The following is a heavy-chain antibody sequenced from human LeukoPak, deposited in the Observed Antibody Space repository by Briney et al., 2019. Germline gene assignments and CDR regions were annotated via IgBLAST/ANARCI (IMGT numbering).Heavy chain of an antibody. Sequence: WVRQAPGKGLEWIGSIYYNGKTYYNPSLKSRLTISVDMSKSRFSLELTSVTAADTAFYYCARDSGTGVPSAGIVLGWFDPWGQGTLVTVSS. D-gene: IGHD5/OR15-5a*01. CDR3: ARDSGTGVPSAGIVLGWFDP. CDR2: IYYNGKT. V-gene: IGHV4-39*02. J-gene: IGHJ5*02.